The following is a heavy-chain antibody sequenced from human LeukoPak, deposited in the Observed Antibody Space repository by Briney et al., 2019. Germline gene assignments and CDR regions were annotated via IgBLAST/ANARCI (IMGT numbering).Heavy chain of an antibody. CDR1: GYTFTSYG. V-gene: IGHV1-18*01. CDR2: VSAYNGNT. J-gene: IGHJ4*02. D-gene: IGHD3-16*02. Sequence: GASVKVSCKASGYTFTSYGISWVRQAPGQGLEWMGWVSAYNGNTNYAQKLQGRVTMTTDTSTSTAYMELRGLRSDDTAVYYCARLVSMITFGGVIAPDAYFDYWGQGTLVTVSS. CDR3: ARLVSMITFGGVIAPDAYFDY.